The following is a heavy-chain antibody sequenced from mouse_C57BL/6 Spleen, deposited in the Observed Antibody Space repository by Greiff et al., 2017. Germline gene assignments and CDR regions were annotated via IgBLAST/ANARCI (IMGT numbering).Heavy chain of an antibody. J-gene: IGHJ2*01. Sequence: QVQLQQPGTELVKPGASVKLSCKASGYTFTSYWMHWVKQRPGHGLEWIGNINPSNGGTNYNEKFKSKATLTVDKSSSTAYLKLRSRTSEDSAVYYCARWNFLITTVLARVYWGQGTTLTVSS. V-gene: IGHV1-53*01. CDR3: ARWNFLITTVLARVY. CDR2: INPSNGGT. D-gene: IGHD1-1*01. CDR1: GYTFTSYW.